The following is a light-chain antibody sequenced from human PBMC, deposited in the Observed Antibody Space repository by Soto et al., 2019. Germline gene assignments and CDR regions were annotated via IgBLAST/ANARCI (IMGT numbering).Light chain of an antibody. CDR3: QHYNSYSEA. V-gene: IGKV1-5*01. J-gene: IGKJ1*01. Sequence: GDTVTITCRASQSIGRWLAWYQQKPGKAPNLLIYEASNLESGVPSRFSGSGSGTEFSLTISSLQPDDFATYYCQHYNSYSEAFGQGTKVDIK. CDR2: EAS. CDR1: QSIGRW.